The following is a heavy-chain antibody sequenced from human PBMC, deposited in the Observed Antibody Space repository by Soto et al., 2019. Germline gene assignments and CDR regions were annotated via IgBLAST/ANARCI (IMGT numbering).Heavy chain of an antibody. CDR1: GGYISSYY. CDR2: IYYSGST. D-gene: IGHD3-22*01. V-gene: IGHV4-59*01. J-gene: IGHJ5*02. Sequence: SETLSLTCTVSGGYISSYYWSWIRQPPGKGLEWIGYIYYSGSTHYNPSLKSRVTISVDTSKHQFSLKLSSVTAADTAVYYCARERRYYDSSGHNIWFDPWGQWTLVTVSS. CDR3: ARERRYYDSSGHNIWFDP.